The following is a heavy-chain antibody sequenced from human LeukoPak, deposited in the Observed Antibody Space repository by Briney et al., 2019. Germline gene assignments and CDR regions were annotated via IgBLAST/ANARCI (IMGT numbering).Heavy chain of an antibody. CDR3: TTDTWYSAGH. Sequence: GGSLRLSCTASGFIFSGSWMAWIRQAPGKGLEWVAVIKKDGSEKYYVDSMKGRFTISRDNAKNSLFLQMNSLRAEDTAIYYCTTDTWYSAGHWGQGTLVTVSS. CDR2: IKKDGSEK. CDR1: GFIFSGSW. D-gene: IGHD2-15*01. V-gene: IGHV3-7*03. J-gene: IGHJ4*02.